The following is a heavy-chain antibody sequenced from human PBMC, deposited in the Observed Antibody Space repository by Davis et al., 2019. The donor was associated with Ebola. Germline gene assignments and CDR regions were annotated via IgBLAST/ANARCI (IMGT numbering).Heavy chain of an antibody. CDR2: IYSGGST. V-gene: IGHV3-53*01. D-gene: IGHD3-16*01. CDR1: GFTVSSNY. CDR3: AKAYLYGVDY. J-gene: IGHJ4*02. Sequence: GESLKISCAASGFTVSSNYMSWVRQAPGKGLEWVSVIYSGGSTYYADSVKGRFTISRDNSKNTLYLQMNSLRAEDTAVYYCAKAYLYGVDYWGQGTLVTVSS.